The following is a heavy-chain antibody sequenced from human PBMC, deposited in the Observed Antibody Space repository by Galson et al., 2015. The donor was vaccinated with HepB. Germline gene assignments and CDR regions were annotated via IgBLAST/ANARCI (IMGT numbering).Heavy chain of an antibody. CDR2: MSGNGGST. V-gene: IGHV3-23*01. CDR1: GFTFSSYA. CDR3: AKDRMDHYNSGYFDY. Sequence: SLRLSCAASGFTFSSYAISWVRQAPGKGLEWVSAMSGNGGSTHYADSVKGRFTISRDNSKNTLYLQMNSLRAEDTAVYYCAKDRMDHYNSGYFDYWGQGTLVTVSS. J-gene: IGHJ4*02. D-gene: IGHD3-22*01.